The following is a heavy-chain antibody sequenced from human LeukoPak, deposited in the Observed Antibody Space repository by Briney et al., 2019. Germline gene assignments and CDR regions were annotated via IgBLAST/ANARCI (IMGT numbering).Heavy chain of an antibody. CDR1: GYTFTSYD. J-gene: IGHJ5*02. CDR2: MNPNSGNT. Sequence: ASVKVSCKASGYTFTSYDINWLRQAIEQGLEWTGWMNPNSGNTGYAQKFQGRVTITRNTSISTAYMELSSLRSEDTAVYYCARGRRRKWFDPWGQGTLVTVSS. CDR3: ARGRRRKWFDP. V-gene: IGHV1-8*01.